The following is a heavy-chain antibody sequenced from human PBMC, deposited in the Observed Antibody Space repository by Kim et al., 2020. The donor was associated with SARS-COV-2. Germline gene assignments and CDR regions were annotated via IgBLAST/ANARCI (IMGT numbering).Heavy chain of an antibody. CDR2: IYYSGST. V-gene: IGHV4-59*08. Sequence: SETLSLTCTVSGGSISSYYWSWIRQPPGKGLEWIGYIYYSGSTNYNPSLKSRVTISVDTSKNQFSLKLSSVTAADTAVYYCAGENRYCSSTSCYYRGLGTPNAFDIWGQGTMVTVSS. J-gene: IGHJ3*02. CDR3: AGENRYCSSTSCYYRGLGTPNAFDI. D-gene: IGHD2-2*01. CDR1: GGSISSYY.